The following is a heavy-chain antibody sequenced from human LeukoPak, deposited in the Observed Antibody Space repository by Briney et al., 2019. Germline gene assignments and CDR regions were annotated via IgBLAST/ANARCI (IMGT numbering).Heavy chain of an antibody. Sequence: PSETLSLTCTVSGGSISSSSSYWGWIRQPPGKGLEWIGSIYYSGSTYYNPSLKSRVTISVDTSKNQFSLKLSSVTAADTAVYYCARPRGSSSYWFDPWGQGTLVTVSS. D-gene: IGHD6-6*01. CDR2: IYYSGST. CDR1: GGSISSSSSY. CDR3: ARPRGSSSYWFDP. V-gene: IGHV4-39*01. J-gene: IGHJ5*02.